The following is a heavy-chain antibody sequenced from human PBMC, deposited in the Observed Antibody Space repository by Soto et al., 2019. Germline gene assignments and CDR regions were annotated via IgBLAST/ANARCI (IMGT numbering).Heavy chain of an antibody. CDR2: INHSGST. CDR3: AKYYDFWSGYENWFDP. J-gene: IGHJ5*02. CDR1: GGSFSGYY. D-gene: IGHD3-3*01. Sequence: SXTLSLSCAVYGGSFSGYYLIWIRQPPGKGLEWIGEINHSGSTNYNPSLKSRVTISVDTSKNQFSLKLSSVTAADTAVYYCAKYYDFWSGYENWFDPWGQGTLVTVS. V-gene: IGHV4-34*01.